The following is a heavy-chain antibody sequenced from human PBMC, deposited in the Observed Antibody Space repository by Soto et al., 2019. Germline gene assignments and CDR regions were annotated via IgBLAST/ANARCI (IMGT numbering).Heavy chain of an antibody. Sequence: GASVKVSCKASGYTFTSYGINWVRQAPGQGLEWLGWISAYDGNTNYAQILQGRVSMTTDTSTSTAYMELSSLRSEDTAVYYCARAFTLMITFGGVIVSGVDAFDIWGQGTMVTVSS. CDR3: ARAFTLMITFGGVIVSGVDAFDI. D-gene: IGHD3-16*02. V-gene: IGHV1-18*01. J-gene: IGHJ3*02. CDR2: ISAYDGNT. CDR1: GYTFTSYG.